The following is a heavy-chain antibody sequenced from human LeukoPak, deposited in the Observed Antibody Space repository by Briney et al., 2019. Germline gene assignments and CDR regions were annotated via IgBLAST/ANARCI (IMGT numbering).Heavy chain of an antibody. J-gene: IGHJ3*02. Sequence: GGSLRLSCTASGFTFSSYAMHWVRQAPGKGLGWAAVISSDGNTKYYADSVEGRFTISRDNSNNTLYLQMNSLGADDTAIYYCARRRIVGSTDDAFDIWGQGTMVTLSS. CDR2: ISSDGNTK. D-gene: IGHD1-26*01. CDR1: GFTFSSYA. V-gene: IGHV3-30-3*01. CDR3: ARRRIVGSTDDAFDI.